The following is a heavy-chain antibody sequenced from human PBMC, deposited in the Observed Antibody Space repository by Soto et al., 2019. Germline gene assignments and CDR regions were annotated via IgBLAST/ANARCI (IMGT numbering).Heavy chain of an antibody. J-gene: IGHJ3*02. CDR3: ARDGVNLDYGDFYDAFDI. Sequence: EVQLVESGGGLVKPGGSLRLSCAASGFTFSSYSMNWVRQAPGKGLEWVSSISSSSSYIYYADSVKGRFTISRDNAKNSLELQMNSLRAEDTAVYYCARDGVNLDYGDFYDAFDIWGQGTMVTVSS. CDR1: GFTFSSYS. V-gene: IGHV3-21*01. CDR2: ISSSSSYI. D-gene: IGHD4-17*01.